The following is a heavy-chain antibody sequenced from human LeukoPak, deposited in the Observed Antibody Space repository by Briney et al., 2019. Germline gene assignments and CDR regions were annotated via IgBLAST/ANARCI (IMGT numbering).Heavy chain of an antibody. CDR1: GYTLTELS. J-gene: IGHJ4*02. CDR2: FDPGDAET. Sequence: GASVKASCKVSGYTLTELSMHWVRQAPGKGLEWMGSFDPGDAETIYAQKFQGRVTMTEDTSTDTAYMELSSLRSDDTAVYYCATGGSLIVGETGFDYWGQGTLVTVSS. CDR3: ATGGSLIVGETGFDY. V-gene: IGHV1-24*01. D-gene: IGHD1-26*01.